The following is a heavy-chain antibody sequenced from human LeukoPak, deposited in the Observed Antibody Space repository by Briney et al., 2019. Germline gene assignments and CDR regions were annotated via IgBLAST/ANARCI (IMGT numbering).Heavy chain of an antibody. V-gene: IGHV3-48*04. CDR1: GFTFRSYA. D-gene: IGHD3-22*01. CDR2: ISSSSSTI. Sequence: GGSLRLSCAASGFTFRSYAMHWVRQAPGKGLEWVSYISSSSSTIYYADSVKGRFTISRDNAKNSLYLQMNSLRAEDTAVYYCARAASNCYDAQLDYWGQGTLVTVSS. CDR3: ARAASNCYDAQLDY. J-gene: IGHJ4*02.